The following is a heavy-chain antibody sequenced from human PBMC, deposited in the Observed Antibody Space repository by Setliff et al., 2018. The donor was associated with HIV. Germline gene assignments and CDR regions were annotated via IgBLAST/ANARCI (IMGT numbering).Heavy chain of an antibody. CDR2: IYYSGST. CDR1: GGSISSSSYY. Sequence: KASETLSLTCTVSGGSISSSSYYWGWIRQPPGKGLEWIGSIYYSGSTYYNPSLKSRVTISVDTSKNQFSLKLSSVTAADTAVYYCASYRKAERWLQLGGNFDYWGQGTPVTVSS. V-gene: IGHV4-39*01. D-gene: IGHD5-12*01. CDR3: ASYRKAERWLQLGGNFDY. J-gene: IGHJ4*02.